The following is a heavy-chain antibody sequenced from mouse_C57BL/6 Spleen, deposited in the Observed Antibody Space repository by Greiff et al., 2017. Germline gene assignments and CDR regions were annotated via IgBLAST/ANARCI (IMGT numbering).Heavy chain of an antibody. CDR3: TTDTTVVATRGFAY. V-gene: IGHV14-1*01. D-gene: IGHD1-1*01. J-gene: IGHJ3*01. Sequence: EVKLQESGAELVRPGASVKLSCTASGFNIKDYYMHWVKQRPEQGLEWIGRIDPEDGDTEYAPKFQGKATMTADTSSNTAYLQLSSLTSEDTAVYYCTTDTTVVATRGFAYWGQGTLVTVSA. CDR2: IDPEDGDT. CDR1: GFNIKDYY.